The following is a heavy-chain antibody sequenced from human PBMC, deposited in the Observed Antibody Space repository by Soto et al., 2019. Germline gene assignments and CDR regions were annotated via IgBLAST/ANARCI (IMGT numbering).Heavy chain of an antibody. D-gene: IGHD3-3*01. CDR3: ARADYDFWSGYWDWFDP. CDR1: GDSVSSNSAA. J-gene: IGHJ5*02. CDR2: TYYRSKWYN. V-gene: IGHV6-1*01. Sequence: PSQTLSLTCAISGDSVSSNSAAWNWIRQSPSRGLEWLGRTYYRSKWYNDYAVSVKSRITINPDTSKNQFSLQLNSVTPEDTAVYYCARADYDFWSGYWDWFDPWGQGTLVTVSS.